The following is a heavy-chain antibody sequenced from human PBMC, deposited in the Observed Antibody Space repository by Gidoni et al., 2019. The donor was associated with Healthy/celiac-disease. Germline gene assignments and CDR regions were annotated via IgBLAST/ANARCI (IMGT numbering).Heavy chain of an antibody. J-gene: IGHJ4*02. CDR1: GLTFSSYG. CDR2: ISYDGSNK. CDR3: AKSGPLRFLEWLTSYFDY. V-gene: IGHV3-30*18. Sequence: QVQLVESGGGVVQPGRSLRPSCAASGLTFSSYGMHGVRQAPGKGLEWVAVISYDGSNKYYADSVKGRFTISRDNSKNTLYLQMNSLRAEDTAVYYCAKSGPLRFLEWLTSYFDYWGQGTLVTVSS. D-gene: IGHD3-3*01.